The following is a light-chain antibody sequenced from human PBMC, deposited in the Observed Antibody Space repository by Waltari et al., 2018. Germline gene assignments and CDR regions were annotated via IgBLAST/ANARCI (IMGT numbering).Light chain of an antibody. CDR1: SSGVWGYNL. CDR3: CSYAGSSTFYV. CDR2: EGS. J-gene: IGLJ1*01. Sequence: QASLPPPAPRSGSPGPSVTIPRTGTSSGVWGYNLVSWYQQHPGKAPKLMIYEGSKRPSGVSNRFSGSKSGNTASLTISGLQAEDEADYYCCSYAGSSTFYVFGTGTKVTVL. V-gene: IGLV2-23*01.